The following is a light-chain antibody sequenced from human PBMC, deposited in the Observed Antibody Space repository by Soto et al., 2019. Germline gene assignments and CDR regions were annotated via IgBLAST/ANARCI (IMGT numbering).Light chain of an antibody. CDR2: EAS. J-gene: IGKJ5*01. CDR1: QSISSW. V-gene: IGKV1-5*03. Sequence: DIQMTQSPSTLSASVGDRVTITCRASQSISSWLAWYQQKPGRAPNLLIYEASILETGVPSRFSGSGSGTEFTLTISSLQPDAFATYYCRHYYSYPISFGQGTRLEIK. CDR3: RHYYSYPIS.